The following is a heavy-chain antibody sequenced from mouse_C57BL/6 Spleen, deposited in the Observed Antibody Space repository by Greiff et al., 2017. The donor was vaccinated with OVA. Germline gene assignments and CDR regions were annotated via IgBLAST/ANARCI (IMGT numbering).Heavy chain of an antibody. V-gene: IGHV1-81*01. Sequence: QVQLQQSGAELARPGASVKLSCKASGYTFTSSGISWVKQRTGQGLEWIGEIYPRSGNTYYNEKFKGKATLTADKSSSTAYMGLRSLTSEDAAVYFCAGLTGTAYWGQGTLVTVSA. CDR2: IYPRSGNT. J-gene: IGHJ3*01. D-gene: IGHD4-1*01. CDR3: AGLTGTAY. CDR1: GYTFTSSG.